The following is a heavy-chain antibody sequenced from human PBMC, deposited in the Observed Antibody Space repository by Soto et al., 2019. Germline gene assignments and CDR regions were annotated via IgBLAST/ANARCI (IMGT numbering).Heavy chain of an antibody. V-gene: IGHV1-18*01. D-gene: IGHD6-19*01. J-gene: IGHJ6*02. CDR3: ARDYSSGWYDYYYYGMDV. Sequence: VKVSCKASGYTFTSYGISWVRQAPGQGLEWMGWISAYNGNTNYAQKLQGRVTMTTDTSTSTAYMELRSLRSDDTAVYYCARDYSSGWYDYYYYGMDVWGQGTTVTVSS. CDR1: GYTFTSYG. CDR2: ISAYNGNT.